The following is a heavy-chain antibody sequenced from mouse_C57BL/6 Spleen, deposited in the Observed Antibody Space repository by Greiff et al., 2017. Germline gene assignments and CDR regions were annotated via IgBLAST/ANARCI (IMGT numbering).Heavy chain of an antibody. CDR1: GYAFTNYL. J-gene: IGHJ4*01. D-gene: IGHD1-1*01. CDR3: ARDPYYGSSLYYAMDY. Sequence: VQLQQSGAELVRPGTSVKVSCKASGYAFTNYLIEWVKQRPGQGLEWIGVINPGSGGTNYNEKFKGKATLTADKSSSTAYMQLSSLTSEDSAVYFCARDPYYGSSLYYAMDYWGQGTSVTVSS. CDR2: INPGSGGT. V-gene: IGHV1-54*01.